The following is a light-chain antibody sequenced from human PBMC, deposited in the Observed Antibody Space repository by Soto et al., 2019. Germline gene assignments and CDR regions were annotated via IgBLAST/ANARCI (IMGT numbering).Light chain of an antibody. Sequence: DIQLTQSPSFLSASVGDRVTITCRASQDISRYLAWYQQKAGKAPKLLIYAASTLQKGVPSRFSGSGSGTDFTLTISSLQAEDAAVYYCQQYYDTRTFGQGTNLEIK. J-gene: IGKJ2*01. CDR1: QDISRY. V-gene: IGKV1-9*01. CDR3: QQYYDTRT. CDR2: AAS.